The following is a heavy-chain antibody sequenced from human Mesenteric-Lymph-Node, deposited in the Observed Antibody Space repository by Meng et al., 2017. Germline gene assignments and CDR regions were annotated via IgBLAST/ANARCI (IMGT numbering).Heavy chain of an antibody. D-gene: IGHD2-21*01. CDR3: AKDIQNYYYYGMDV. CDR1: GFTFSSYA. V-gene: IGHV3-30*01. CDR2: ISYDGSNK. J-gene: IGHJ6*02. Sequence: GESLKISCAASGFTFSSYAMHWVRQAPGKGLEWVAVISYDGSNKYYADSVKGRFTISRDNSKNTLYLQMNSLRAEDTALYYCAKDIQNYYYYGMDVWGQGTMVTVSS.